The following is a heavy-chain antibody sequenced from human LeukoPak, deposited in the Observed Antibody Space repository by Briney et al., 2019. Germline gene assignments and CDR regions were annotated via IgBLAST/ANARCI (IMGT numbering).Heavy chain of an antibody. D-gene: IGHD3-22*01. CDR1: GTSIRSGSYY. V-gene: IGHV4-39*07. CDR3: ARNHYYDSSH. Sequence: PSETLSLTCSVSGTSIRSGSYYWLWIRQPPGRELEWIGSIYNSGDTYYNPSLKSRVTISVDTSKNQFSLKLSSVTAADTAVYYCARNHYYDSSHWGQGTLVTVSS. J-gene: IGHJ4*02. CDR2: IYNSGDT.